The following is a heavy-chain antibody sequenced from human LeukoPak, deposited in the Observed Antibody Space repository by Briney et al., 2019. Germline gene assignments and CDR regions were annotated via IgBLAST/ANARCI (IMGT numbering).Heavy chain of an antibody. Sequence: GASVMVSCKASGYTFTNYGISWVRQAPGQGLEWMGWISAYNGNTNYAQRLQGRVTMTTDTSTNTAYMELRSLGSDDTAVYYCARSYYYDSSGYYPPDYWGQGTLVTVFS. CDR3: ARSYYYDSSGYYPPDY. J-gene: IGHJ4*02. V-gene: IGHV1-18*01. CDR1: GYTFTNYG. D-gene: IGHD3-22*01. CDR2: ISAYNGNT.